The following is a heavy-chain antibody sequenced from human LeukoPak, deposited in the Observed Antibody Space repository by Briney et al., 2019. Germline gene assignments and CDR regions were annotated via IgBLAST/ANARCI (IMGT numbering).Heavy chain of an antibody. V-gene: IGHV3-23*01. CDR1: GFTFSTFA. Sequence: GGSLRLSCAASGFTFSTFAMIRVRQPPGKGLEWVSSIFPSGGEIHYADSVRGRFTISRDNSKSTLSPQMNSLRAEDTAIYYCATYRQVLLPFESWGQGTLVTVSS. CDR3: ATYRQVLLPFES. D-gene: IGHD2-8*02. CDR2: IFPSGGEI. J-gene: IGHJ4*02.